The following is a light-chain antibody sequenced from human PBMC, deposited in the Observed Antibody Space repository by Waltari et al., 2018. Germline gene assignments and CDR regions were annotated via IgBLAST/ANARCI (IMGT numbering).Light chain of an antibody. V-gene: IGKV3-15*01. Sequence: EIVMTQSPVTLSVSPGERAALSCRSSQSVRTNLAWYQQRPGTTPRLLIYGASTRAAEIPARFSGSWSGTEFTLTISSLQSEDFAVYYCQQYNDWPYTFGQGTKLEI. CDR2: GAS. CDR1: QSVRTN. CDR3: QQYNDWPYT. J-gene: IGKJ2*01.